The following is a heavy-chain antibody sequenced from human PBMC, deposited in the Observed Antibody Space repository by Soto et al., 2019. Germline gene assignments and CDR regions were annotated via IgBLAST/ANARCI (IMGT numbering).Heavy chain of an antibody. Sequence: EVQLLESGGGLVQPGGSLRLSCAAFGFTFSSYAMSWVRQAPGKGLEWVSAISGSGGSTYYADSVKGRFTISRDNSKNTLYLQMNSLRAEDTAVYYCAKDYRLFGVVIILLDYWGQGTLVTVSS. D-gene: IGHD3-3*01. CDR1: GFTFSSYA. V-gene: IGHV3-23*01. CDR2: ISGSGGST. J-gene: IGHJ4*02. CDR3: AKDYRLFGVVIILLDY.